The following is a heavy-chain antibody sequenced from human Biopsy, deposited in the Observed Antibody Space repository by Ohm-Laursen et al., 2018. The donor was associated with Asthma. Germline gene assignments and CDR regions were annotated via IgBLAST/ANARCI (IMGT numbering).Heavy chain of an antibody. CDR3: ASQSSGPDFWSGYYYFDY. CDR1: GFTFSSYG. D-gene: IGHD3-3*01. J-gene: IGHJ4*02. V-gene: IGHV3-30*03. CDR2: ISYDGSNK. Sequence: SLRLSCTASGFTFSSYGMHWVRQAPGKGLEWVAVISYDGSNKYYADYVKGRFTISRDNSKNTLYLQMNSLRAEDTAVYYCASQSSGPDFWSGYYYFDYWGQGTLVTVSS.